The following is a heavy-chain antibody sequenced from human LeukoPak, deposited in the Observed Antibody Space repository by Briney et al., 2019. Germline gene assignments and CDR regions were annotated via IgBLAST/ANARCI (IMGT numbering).Heavy chain of an antibody. D-gene: IGHD3-10*01. J-gene: IGHJ3*02. V-gene: IGHV4-59*01. CDR1: GGSISSYY. Sequence: PSETLSLTCTVSGGSISSYYWSWIRQPPGKGLEWIGYIYYSGRTNYNPSLKSRVTISVDTSKNQFSLKLSSVTAADTAVYYCARDRDYRGYDAFDIWGQGTMVTVSS. CDR2: IYYSGRT. CDR3: ARDRDYRGYDAFDI.